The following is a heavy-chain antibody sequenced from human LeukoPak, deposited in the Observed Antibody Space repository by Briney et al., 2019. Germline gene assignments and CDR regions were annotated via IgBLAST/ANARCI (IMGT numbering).Heavy chain of an antibody. Sequence: ASVKVSCKASGYTFTSYYMHWVRQAPGQGLEWMGIINPSGSSTTYAQKFQGRVTMTRDMFTSTDYMELTSLTSDDTAVYYCARPYGSGSLYYMDVWGKGTTVTISS. CDR2: INPSGSST. J-gene: IGHJ6*03. CDR3: ARPYGSGSLYYMDV. D-gene: IGHD3-10*01. V-gene: IGHV1-46*01. CDR1: GYTFTSYY.